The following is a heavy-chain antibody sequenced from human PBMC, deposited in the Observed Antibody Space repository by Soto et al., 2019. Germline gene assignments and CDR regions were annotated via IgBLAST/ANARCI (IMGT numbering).Heavy chain of an antibody. J-gene: IGHJ6*02. CDR1: AFTFSSYA. CDR2: ISYDGSNK. CDR3: ARAITPADTLGSYYYYGMDV. D-gene: IGHD2-2*01. V-gene: IGHV3-30-3*01. Sequence: GGSLRLSCAASAFTFSSYAMHWVRQAPGKGLEWVAVISYDGSNKYYADSVKGRFTISRDNSKNTLYLQMNSLRAEDTAVYYCARAITPADTLGSYYYYGMDVWGQGTTVTVSS.